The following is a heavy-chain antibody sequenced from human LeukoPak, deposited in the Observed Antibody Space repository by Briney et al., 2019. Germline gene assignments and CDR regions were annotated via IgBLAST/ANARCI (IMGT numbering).Heavy chain of an antibody. CDR3: AKAPGFTVVTSFDW. D-gene: IGHD4-23*01. Sequence: PGGSLRLFCEASGFTFRSYAMNWVRQAPGKGLEWVSVISGSGDGTHYADSVKGRFTISRDNSKNTLYLQMNSLRVEDTAVYSCAKAPGFTVVTSFDWWGQGTLVTVSS. CDR2: ISGSGDGT. V-gene: IGHV3-23*01. CDR1: GFTFRSYA. J-gene: IGHJ4*02.